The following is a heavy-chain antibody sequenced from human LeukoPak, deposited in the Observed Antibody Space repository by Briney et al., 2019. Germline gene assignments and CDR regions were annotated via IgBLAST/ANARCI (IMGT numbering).Heavy chain of an antibody. D-gene: IGHD3-3*01. CDR2: IYTSGST. CDR3: ARTYYDFWSGYYNDY. CDR1: GGSISSGSYY. V-gene: IGHV4-61*02. J-gene: IGHJ4*02. Sequence: SETLSLTCTVSGGSISSGSYYWSWIRQPAGKGLEWIGRIYTSGSTNYNPSLKSRVTISVDTSKNRFSLKLSSVTAADTAVYYCARTYYDFWSGYYNDYWGQGTLVTVSS.